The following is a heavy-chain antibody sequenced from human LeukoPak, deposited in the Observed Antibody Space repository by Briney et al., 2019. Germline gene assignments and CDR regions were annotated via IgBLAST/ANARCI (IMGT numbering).Heavy chain of an antibody. Sequence: GGSLRLSCAASGFTFSSYAMSWVRQAPGKGLEWVAVISYDGSNKYYADSVKGRFTISRDNSKNTLYLQMNSLRAEDTAVYYCAKDSSYCTNGVCYIIPLDYWGQGTLVTVSS. J-gene: IGHJ4*02. CDR1: GFTFSSYA. CDR3: AKDSSYCTNGVCYIIPLDY. V-gene: IGHV3-30*18. D-gene: IGHD2-8*01. CDR2: ISYDGSNK.